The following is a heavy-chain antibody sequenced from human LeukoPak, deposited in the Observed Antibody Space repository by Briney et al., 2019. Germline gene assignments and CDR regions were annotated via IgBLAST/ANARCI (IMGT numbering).Heavy chain of an antibody. D-gene: IGHD5-18*01. CDR3: ARLPYSYGSGAGYLDL. CDR1: GGSISRYY. J-gene: IGHJ2*01. V-gene: IGHV4-59*01. CDR2: MYYSGST. Sequence: SQTLSLTCTVSGGSISRYYRSWLRQPPGKGLEWIGYMYYSGSTNYNPSLKSRVTISVDTSKNQFSLKLSSVTAADTAVYYCARLPYSYGSGAGYLDLWGRGTLVTVSS.